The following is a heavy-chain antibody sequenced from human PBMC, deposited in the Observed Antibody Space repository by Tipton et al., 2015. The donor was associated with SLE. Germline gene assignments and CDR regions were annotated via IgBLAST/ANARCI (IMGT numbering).Heavy chain of an antibody. CDR2: IPYSGST. CDR3: ARGPPWYSSGWCLDY. D-gene: IGHD6-19*01. Sequence: TLSLTCTVSGGSISIYYWSWIRQPPGKGLEWIGFIPYSGSTNYNPPLKSRVTISVDTSKNQFSLKLSSVTAADTALYYCARGPPWYSSGWCLDYWGQGTLVTVSS. V-gene: IGHV4-59*01. J-gene: IGHJ4*02. CDR1: GGSISIYY.